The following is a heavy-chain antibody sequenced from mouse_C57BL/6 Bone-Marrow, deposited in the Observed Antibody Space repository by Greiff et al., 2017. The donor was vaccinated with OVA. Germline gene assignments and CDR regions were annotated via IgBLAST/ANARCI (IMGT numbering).Heavy chain of an antibody. V-gene: IGHV1-61*01. J-gene: IGHJ2*01. CDR3: ARLGTTTFDD. D-gene: IGHD2-3*01. CDR2: IYPSDSVT. CDR1: GYTFTSYW. Sequence: VQLQQSGAELVRPGSSVKLSCKASGYTFTSYWMDWVKQRPGQGLEWIGNIYPSDSVTHYNQKFKDKATLTVDKSSSTAYMQLSSLTSEDSAVDYGARLGTTTFDDWGQGTTLTVSA.